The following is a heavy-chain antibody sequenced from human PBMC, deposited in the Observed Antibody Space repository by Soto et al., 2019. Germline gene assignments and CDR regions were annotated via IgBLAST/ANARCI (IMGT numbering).Heavy chain of an antibody. V-gene: IGHV4-30-4*01. Sequence: QVQLQGSGPGLVRPSETLSLTCTVSGGSIRSSDYSWTWVRQPPGRGLEWIGYIDYSGSAYYNPSHKRRLTLPVDTYKNQFSLTLRSMTAADTAVYFCARDLTGYSYGPGEVYWGQGTLVIVSS. CDR2: IDYSGSA. J-gene: IGHJ4*02. CDR3: ARDLTGYSYGPGEVY. D-gene: IGHD5-18*01. CDR1: GGSIRSSDYS.